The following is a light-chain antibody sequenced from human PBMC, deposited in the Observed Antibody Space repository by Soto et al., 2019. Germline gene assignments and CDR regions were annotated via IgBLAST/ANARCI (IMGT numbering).Light chain of an antibody. CDR1: QSVTTY. V-gene: IGKV3-11*01. Sequence: DIVLTQSPATLSLSPGERANISCRASQSVTTYLAWYQQKPGQAPRLLIYDASDRATGIPARFSGSGSGTDFTLTISSLEPEDFAVYYCQQRSNWPPSITFGQGTRLEI. J-gene: IGKJ5*01. CDR2: DAS. CDR3: QQRSNWPPSIT.